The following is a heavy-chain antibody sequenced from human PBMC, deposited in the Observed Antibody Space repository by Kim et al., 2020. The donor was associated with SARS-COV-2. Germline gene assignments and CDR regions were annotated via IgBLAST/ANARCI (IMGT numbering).Heavy chain of an antibody. CDR3: ARILYEIAAAGTDY. V-gene: IGHV3-33*05. CDR1: GFTFSSYG. J-gene: IGHJ4*02. CDR2: ISYDGSNK. D-gene: IGHD6-13*01. Sequence: GGSLRLSCAASGFTFSSYGMHWVRQAPGKGLEWVAVISYDGSNKYYADSVKGRFTISRDNSKNTLYLQMNSLRAEDTAVYYCARILYEIAAAGTDYWGQGTLVTVSS.